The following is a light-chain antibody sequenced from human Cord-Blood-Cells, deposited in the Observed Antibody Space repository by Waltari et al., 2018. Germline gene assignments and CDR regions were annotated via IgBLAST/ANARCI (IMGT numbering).Light chain of an antibody. CDR3: SSYTSSSTLV. CDR2: DVS. V-gene: IGLV2-14*01. CDR1: SRDVGGYTY. J-gene: IGLJ3*02. Sequence: QSALTQPASVSGSPGQSITISCTGTSRDVGGYTYVSWYQPPTGKAPNLMIYDVSKRPSGVSNRFSGSKSGNTASLTISGLQAEDEADYYCSSYTSSSTLVFGGGTKLTVL.